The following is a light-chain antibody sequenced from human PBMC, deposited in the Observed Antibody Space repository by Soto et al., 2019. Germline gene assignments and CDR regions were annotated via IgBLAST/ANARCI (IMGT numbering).Light chain of an antibody. V-gene: IGLV2-14*01. J-gene: IGLJ3*02. Sequence: QSALTQPASVSGSPGQSITISCTGTSSDVGGYNFVSSYQQHPGKAPRLMIFEVNNRPSGVSDRFSGSKSGNTASLTISGLQAEDEADYYCSSYTFSSTLVVFGGGTKLTVL. CDR1: SSDVGGYNF. CDR3: SSYTFSSTLVV. CDR2: EVN.